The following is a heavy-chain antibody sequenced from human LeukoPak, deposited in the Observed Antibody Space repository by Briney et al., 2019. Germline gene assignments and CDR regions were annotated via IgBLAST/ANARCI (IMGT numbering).Heavy chain of an antibody. CDR3: ARDVPLIAVAGIGWPFDP. V-gene: IGHV4-61*02. J-gene: IGHJ5*02. CDR1: GGSISSGSYY. CDR2: IYTSGST. Sequence: SQTLSLTCTVSGGSISSGSYYWSWIRQPAGKGLEWIGRIYTSGSTNYNPSLKSRVTISVDTSKNQFSLKLSSVTAADTAVYYCARDVPLIAVAGIGWPFDPWGQGTLVTVSS. D-gene: IGHD6-19*01.